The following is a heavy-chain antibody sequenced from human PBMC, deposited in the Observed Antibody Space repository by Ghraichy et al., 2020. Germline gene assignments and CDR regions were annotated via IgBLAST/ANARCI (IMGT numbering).Heavy chain of an antibody. CDR3: AGKQTGLDY. CDR1: EFSVGDNY. CDR2: LYGDGTT. J-gene: IGHJ4*02. D-gene: IGHD6-13*01. V-gene: IGHV3-53*01. Sequence: GGSLRLSCAASEFSVGDNYMTWVRQAAGKGLEWVSHLYGDGTTAYADSVKGRFAISRDNSKNMLFLHMNGLRVDDTAVYYCAGKQTGLDYWGQGILVTVSS.